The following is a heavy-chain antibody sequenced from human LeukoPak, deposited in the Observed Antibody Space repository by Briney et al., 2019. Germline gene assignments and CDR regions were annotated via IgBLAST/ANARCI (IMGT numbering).Heavy chain of an antibody. CDR2: ISSSSSYI. Sequence: GGTLRLSCAASGFTFSSYSMNWVRQAPGKGLEWVSSISSSSSYIYYADSVKGRFTISRDNAKNSLYLQMNSLRAEDTAVYYCARSIVGATSRSYYMDVWGKGTTVTVSS. CDR1: GFTFSSYS. D-gene: IGHD1-26*01. CDR3: ARSIVGATSRSYYMDV. V-gene: IGHV3-21*01. J-gene: IGHJ6*03.